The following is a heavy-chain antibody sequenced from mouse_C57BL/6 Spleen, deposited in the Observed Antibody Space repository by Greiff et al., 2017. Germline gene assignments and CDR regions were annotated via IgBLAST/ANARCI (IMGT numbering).Heavy chain of an antibody. CDR3: ANRGDPGSRYAMDY. CDR1: GFTFSSYT. Sequence: EVKVVESGGGLVKPGGSLKLSCAASGFTFSSYTMSWVRQTPEKRLEWVATISGGGGNTYYPDRVKGRFTISRDNAKNTLYLQMSSPRSEDTALYSCANRGDPGSRYAMDYWGQGTSVTVSS. V-gene: IGHV5-9*01. D-gene: IGHD2-13*01. CDR2: ISGGGGNT. J-gene: IGHJ4*01.